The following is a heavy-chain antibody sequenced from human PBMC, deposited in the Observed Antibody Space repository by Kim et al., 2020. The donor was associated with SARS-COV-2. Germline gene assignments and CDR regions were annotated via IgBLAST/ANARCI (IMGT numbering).Heavy chain of an antibody. Sequence: ASVKVSCKVSGYTLTELSMHWVRQAPGKGLEWMGGFDPEDGETIYAQKFQGRVTMTEDTSTDTAYMELSSLRSEDTAVYYCATDSSGYDSGPYYYYYGMDVWGQGTTVTVSS. V-gene: IGHV1-24*01. CDR2: FDPEDGET. CDR3: ATDSSGYDSGPYYYYYGMDV. D-gene: IGHD5-12*01. J-gene: IGHJ6*02. CDR1: GYTLTELS.